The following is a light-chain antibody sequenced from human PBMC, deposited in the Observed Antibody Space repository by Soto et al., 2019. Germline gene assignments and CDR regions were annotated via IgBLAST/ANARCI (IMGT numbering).Light chain of an antibody. J-gene: IGKJ1*01. V-gene: IGKV1-5*03. CDR1: QTISSW. CDR2: KAS. Sequence: IQMTQSPSTLSGSVGDRVTITCRASQTISSWLAWYQQKPGKAPKLLIYKASNLKSGVPSRCSGSGSGTEFTLTISSLQPDDFATYYCQHYNSYSEAFGQGTKVDIK. CDR3: QHYNSYSEA.